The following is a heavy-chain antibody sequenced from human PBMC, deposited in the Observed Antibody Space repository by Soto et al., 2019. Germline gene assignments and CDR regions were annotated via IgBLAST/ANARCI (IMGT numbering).Heavy chain of an antibody. D-gene: IGHD2-15*01. CDR3: ARDGDIVVVVAEALDY. CDR1: GSTFTSYG. V-gene: IGHV1-18*04. J-gene: IGHJ4*02. Sequence: QVQLVQSGAEVKKPGASVKVSCKASGSTFTSYGISWVRQAHGQGLEWRGWISAYNGNTNYAQKLQGRVTMTTDTSTRTAYSELRSLRSDETAVYYCARDGDIVVVVAEALDYWGQVTLVTVAS. CDR2: ISAYNGNT.